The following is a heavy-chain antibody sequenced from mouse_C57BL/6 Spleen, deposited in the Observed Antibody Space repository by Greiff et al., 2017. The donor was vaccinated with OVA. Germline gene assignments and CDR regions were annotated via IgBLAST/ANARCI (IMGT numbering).Heavy chain of an antibody. V-gene: IGHV1-81*01. J-gene: IGHJ2*01. CDR2: IYPRSGNT. CDR1: GYTFTSYG. D-gene: IGHD1-1*02. Sequence: QVQLKESGAELARPGASVKLSCKASGYTFTSYGISWVKQRTGQGLEWIGEIYPRSGNTYYNEKFKGKATLTADKSSSTAYMELRSLTSEDSAVYFCAREKENGPLDYWGRGTTLTVSS. CDR3: AREKENGPLDY.